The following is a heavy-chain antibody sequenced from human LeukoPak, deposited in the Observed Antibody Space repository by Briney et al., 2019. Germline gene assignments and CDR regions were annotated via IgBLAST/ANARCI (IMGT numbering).Heavy chain of an antibody. Sequence: PSETLSLTCSVSGASITSASHFWGWIRQPPGKGLEWIGTIYYSGITYYNPSLKSRVTISIDTSKNQFSLKLSSVTAADTAVYYCARAGYGSTYALYYYYMDVWGKGTTVTVSS. CDR1: GASITSASHF. CDR2: IYYSGIT. J-gene: IGHJ6*03. CDR3: ARAGYGSTYALYYYYMDV. D-gene: IGHD3-10*01. V-gene: IGHV4-39*07.